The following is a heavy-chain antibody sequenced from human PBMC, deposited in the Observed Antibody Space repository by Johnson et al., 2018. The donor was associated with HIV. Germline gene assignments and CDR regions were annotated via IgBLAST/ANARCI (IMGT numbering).Heavy chain of an antibody. V-gene: IGHV3-13*01. J-gene: IGHJ3*02. Sequence: VQLVETGGGLIQPGGSLRLSCAASGFTVSSNYMSWVRQAPGKGLEWVSAIGTAGDTYYPGSVKGRFTISRDNARNSLYLQMSSLRAEDTALYYCARGKGAAAGLDTFDIWGQGTMVSVSS. CDR2: IGTAGDT. D-gene: IGHD6-13*01. CDR3: ARGKGAAAGLDTFDI. CDR1: GFTVSSNY.